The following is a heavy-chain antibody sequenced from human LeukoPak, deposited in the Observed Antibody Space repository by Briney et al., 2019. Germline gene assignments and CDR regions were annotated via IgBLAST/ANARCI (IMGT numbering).Heavy chain of an antibody. CDR2: ISYDGSNK. J-gene: IGHJ5*02. CDR3: ARDPPDIVVVPAANYFHWFDP. CDR1: GFTSSSYA. Sequence: GGSLRLSCAASGFTSSSYAMHWVRQAPGKGLEWVAVISYDGSNKYYADSVKGRFTISRDNSKNTLYLQMNSLRAEDTAVYYCARDPPDIVVVPAANYFHWFDPWGQGTPVTVSS. V-gene: IGHV3-30-3*01. D-gene: IGHD2-2*01.